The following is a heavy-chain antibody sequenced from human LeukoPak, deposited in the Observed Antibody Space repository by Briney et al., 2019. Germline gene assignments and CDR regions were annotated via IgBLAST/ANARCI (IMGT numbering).Heavy chain of an antibody. D-gene: IGHD2-8*01. V-gene: IGHV5-51*01. CDR3: ARQIDCTNGVCSA. CDR1: GYNFTAYW. Sequence: GESLKISCRGSGYNFTAYWIAWVRQMPGKGLEWMGIIYPGDSDSRYSPSFQGQVTISADKSISTAYLQWSSLKASDTAMYYCARQIDCTNGVCSAWGQGTLVTVSS. J-gene: IGHJ4*02. CDR2: IYPGDSDS.